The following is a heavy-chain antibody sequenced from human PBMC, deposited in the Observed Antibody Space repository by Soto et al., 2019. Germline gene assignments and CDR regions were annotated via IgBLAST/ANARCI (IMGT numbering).Heavy chain of an antibody. D-gene: IGHD5-12*01. CDR2: FYYSGPT. Sequence: SETLSLTCTVSGGSISSATYSWGWIRQPPGKGLEWIGTFYYSGPTFYNPSLKSRVSISLDTSKNEFSLKVNSVTAADTAVYFCAREKWVATDFYGLDVWGQGTTVTVSS. CDR3: AREKWVATDFYGLDV. CDR1: GGSISSATYS. J-gene: IGHJ6*02. V-gene: IGHV4-39*02.